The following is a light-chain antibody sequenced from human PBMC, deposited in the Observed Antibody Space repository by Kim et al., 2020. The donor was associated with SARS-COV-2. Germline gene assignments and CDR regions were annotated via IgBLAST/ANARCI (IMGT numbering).Light chain of an antibody. CDR1: QSVSSY. Sequence: PGERSPLSCRASQSVSSYLAWYQQKPGQAPRLLIYDASNRATGIPARFSGSGSGTDFTLTISSLEPEDFAVYYCQQRSNWPPRLTFGPGTKVDIK. CDR3: QQRSNWPPRLT. CDR2: DAS. J-gene: IGKJ3*01. V-gene: IGKV3-11*01.